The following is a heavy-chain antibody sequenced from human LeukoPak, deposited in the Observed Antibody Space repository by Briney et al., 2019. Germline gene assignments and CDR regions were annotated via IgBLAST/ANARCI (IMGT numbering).Heavy chain of an antibody. CDR1: GFTFSSYA. CDR3: ARDRYGSGGDFDY. D-gene: IGHD3-10*01. Sequence: GGSLRLSCAASGFTFSSYAMHWVRQAPGKGLEYVSAISSNGGSTYYANSVKGRFTISRDNSKNTLYLQMGSLRAEDMAVYYCARDRYGSGGDFDYWGQGTLVTVSP. CDR2: ISSNGGST. V-gene: IGHV3-64*01. J-gene: IGHJ4*02.